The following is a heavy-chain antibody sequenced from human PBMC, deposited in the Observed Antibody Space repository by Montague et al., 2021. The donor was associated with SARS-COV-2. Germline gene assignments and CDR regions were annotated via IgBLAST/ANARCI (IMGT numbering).Heavy chain of an antibody. V-gene: IGHV4-34*01. J-gene: IGHJ5*02. D-gene: IGHD4-17*01. CDR3: ASGGTVTTFFAPKRTRRYNWFDP. CDR1: GGSFSNYY. Sequence: SETLSLTCAVYGGSFSNYYWSWIRQPPGKGLEWIGEINHSGSTXXXPSXXXRVTISVDTSKNQFSLKLSSVTAADTAVYYCASGGTVTTFFAPKRTRRYNWFDPWGQGTLVTVSS. CDR2: INHSGST.